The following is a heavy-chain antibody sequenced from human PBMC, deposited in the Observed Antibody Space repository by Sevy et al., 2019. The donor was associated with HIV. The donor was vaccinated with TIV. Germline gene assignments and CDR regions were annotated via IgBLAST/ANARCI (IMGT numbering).Heavy chain of an antibody. CDR2: IYYSGRT. CDR1: GGSVSSGSYY. CDR3: ARDLGYSGYDF. J-gene: IGHJ4*02. V-gene: IGHV4-61*01. D-gene: IGHD5-12*01. Sequence: SETLSLTCTVSGGSVSSGSYYWSWIRQPPGKGLEWIGYIYYSGRTNYNPSLKSRVTISVDTSKNQFSLKLSSVTAADTAVYYCARDLGYSGYDFWGQGTLVTVSS.